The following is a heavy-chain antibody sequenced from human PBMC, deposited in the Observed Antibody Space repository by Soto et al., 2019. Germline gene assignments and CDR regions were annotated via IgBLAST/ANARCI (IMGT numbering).Heavy chain of an antibody. Sequence: EVQLVESGGGLVKPWGSLSLSCAASGFTFSSYSMNWVRQAPGKGLEWVSSISSSSYIYYADSVKGRFTISRDNAKNSLYLQMNSLRADDTAVYDCARDREGVGAGLFWGTGTMVTVSS. D-gene: IGHD1-26*01. CDR3: ARDREGVGAGLF. CDR2: ISSSSYI. J-gene: IGHJ3*01. CDR1: GFTFSSYS. V-gene: IGHV3-21*01.